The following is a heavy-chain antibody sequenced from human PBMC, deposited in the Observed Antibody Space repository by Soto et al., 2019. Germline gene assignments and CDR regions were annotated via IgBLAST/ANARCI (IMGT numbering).Heavy chain of an antibody. Sequence: SETLSLTCNVSGGSISDFYWSWICQSPGKRLEWIGYLYYTGSTNYNPALKSRVTISLDTSKNQFSLKVRSVTAADTAVYYCARGGGYDFRSSQAPPVDVWGQGTTVTVSS. CDR2: LYYTGST. V-gene: IGHV4-59*01. J-gene: IGHJ6*02. CDR3: ARGGGYDFRSSQAPPVDV. CDR1: GGSISDFY. D-gene: IGHD3-3*01.